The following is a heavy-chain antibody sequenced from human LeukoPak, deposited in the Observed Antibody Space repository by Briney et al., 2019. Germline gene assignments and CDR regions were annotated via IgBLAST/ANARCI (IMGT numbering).Heavy chain of an antibody. J-gene: IGHJ4*02. Sequence: ASVKVSCKASGYTFTSYDINWVRQAPGQGLKWMGWISGYNANAKYAQKLQGRVTMTTDTSTSTVLMELRSLRSDDTAVYYCARDTYDFLTGRYSGSGGDYWGQGTLVTVSS. CDR2: ISGYNANA. V-gene: IGHV1-18*01. D-gene: IGHD3-9*01. CDR3: ARDTYDFLTGRYSGSGGDY. CDR1: GYTFTSYD.